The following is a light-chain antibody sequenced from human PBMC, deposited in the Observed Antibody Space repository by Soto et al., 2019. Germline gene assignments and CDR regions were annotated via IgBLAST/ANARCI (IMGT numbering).Light chain of an antibody. CDR3: QSYDSSLSASV. CDR2: GNS. V-gene: IGLV1-40*01. J-gene: IGLJ2*01. Sequence: QAVVTQPPSVSGAPGQRVTISCTGSSSNIGAIYDVYWYQQLPGTAPKLLIYGNSNRPSGVPDRFSGSKSGTSASLAITGLQADDEADYYCQSYDSSLSASVFGGGTKLTVL. CDR1: SSNIGAIYD.